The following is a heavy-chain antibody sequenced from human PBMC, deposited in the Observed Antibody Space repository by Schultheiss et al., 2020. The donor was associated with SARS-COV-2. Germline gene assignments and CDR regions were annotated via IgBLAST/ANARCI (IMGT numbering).Heavy chain of an antibody. V-gene: IGHV2-5*08. CDR3: AHAHRDYGDYVFDY. D-gene: IGHD4-17*01. J-gene: IGHJ4*02. Sequence: SGPTLVKPTQTLTLTCTFSGFSLSTSGMCVSWIRQPPGKALEWLALVHWNDGKSYTPSLKSRLTITKDTSKNQVVLTMTNMDPVDTATYYCAHAHRDYGDYVFDYWGQGTLVTVSS. CDR2: VHWNDGK. CDR1: GFSLSTSGMC.